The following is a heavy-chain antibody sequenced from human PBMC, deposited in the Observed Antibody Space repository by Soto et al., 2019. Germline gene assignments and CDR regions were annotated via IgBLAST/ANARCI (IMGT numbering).Heavy chain of an antibody. CDR1: GYTFTSYA. D-gene: IGHD1-7*01. CDR2: INAGNGNT. CDR3: ARDEINWNYAGPFDY. Sequence: ASVKVSCKASGYTFTSYAMHWVRQAPGQRLEWMGWINAGNGNTKYSQKFQGRVTITRDTSASTAYMELSSLRSEDTAVYYCARDEINWNYAGPFDYWGKGTLVTVSS. V-gene: IGHV1-3*01. J-gene: IGHJ4*02.